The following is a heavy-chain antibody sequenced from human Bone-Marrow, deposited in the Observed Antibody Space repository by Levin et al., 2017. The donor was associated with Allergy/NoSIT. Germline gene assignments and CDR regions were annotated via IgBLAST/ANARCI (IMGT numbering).Heavy chain of an antibody. J-gene: IGHJ6*02. V-gene: IGHV3-30*04. CDR1: GFTFSSYA. Sequence: GGSLRLSCAASGFTFSSYAMHWVRQAPGKGLEWVAVISYDGSNKYYADSVKGRFTISRDNSKNTLYLQMNSLRAEDTAVYYCARELLTMIVVVITNYYGMDVWGQGTTVTVSS. D-gene: IGHD3-22*01. CDR2: ISYDGSNK. CDR3: ARELLTMIVVVITNYYGMDV.